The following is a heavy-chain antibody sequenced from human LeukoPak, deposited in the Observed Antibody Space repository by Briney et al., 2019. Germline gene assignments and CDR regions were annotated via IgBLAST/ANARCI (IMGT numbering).Heavy chain of an antibody. V-gene: IGHV3-23*01. D-gene: IGHD2-2*01. Sequence: GGSLRLSCAASGFTFDTYAISWVRQAPRRGLEWVSAISGSGASTYYADSVKGRFTISRDNSKNTLYLQMNSLRAEDMALYYCAKGDGGLIVPTARVYWGQGTLVTVSS. CDR2: ISGSGAST. CDR3: AKGDGGLIVPTARVY. CDR1: GFTFDTYA. J-gene: IGHJ4*02.